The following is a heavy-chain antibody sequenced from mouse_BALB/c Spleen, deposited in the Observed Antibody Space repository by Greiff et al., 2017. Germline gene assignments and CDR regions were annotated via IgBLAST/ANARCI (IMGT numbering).Heavy chain of an antibody. V-gene: IGHV3-6*02. CDR3: ALLGAYAMDY. CDR1: GYSITSGYY. Sequence: EVQLQESGPGLVKPSQSLSLTCSVTGYSITSGYYWNWIRQFPGNKLEWMGYISYDGSNNYNPSLKNRISITRDTSKNQFFLKLNSVTTEDTATYYCALLGAYAMDYWGQGTSVTVSS. D-gene: IGHD2-1*01. J-gene: IGHJ4*01. CDR2: ISYDGSN.